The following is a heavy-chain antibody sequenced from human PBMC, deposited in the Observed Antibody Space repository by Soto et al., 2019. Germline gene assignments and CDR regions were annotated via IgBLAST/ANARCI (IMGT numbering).Heavy chain of an antibody. J-gene: IGHJ4*02. D-gene: IGHD3-22*01. Sequence: TGESLKISCQGSGYRFTSYWIAWLRQMPGKGLEWVGIIYPDDPDIKYSPSFQGQVTISADRSNSTAYLQWRSLKASDTAMYFCARHFDSSGYYPDYWGQGTQVTVSS. CDR3: ARHFDSSGYYPDY. CDR2: IYPDDPDI. CDR1: GYRFTSYW. V-gene: IGHV5-51*01.